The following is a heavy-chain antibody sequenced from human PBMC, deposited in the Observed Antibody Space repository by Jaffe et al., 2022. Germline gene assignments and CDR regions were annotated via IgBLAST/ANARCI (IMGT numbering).Heavy chain of an antibody. CDR2: ISWNSGSI. J-gene: IGHJ4*02. D-gene: IGHD6-19*01. V-gene: IGHV3-9*01. CDR1: GFTFDDYA. Sequence: EVQLVESGGGLVQPGRSLRLSCAASGFTFDDYAMHWVRQAPGKGLEWVSGISWNSGSIGYADSVKGRFTISRDNAKNSLYLQMNSLRAEDTALYYCAKDISWGAVASPPTPKIDYWGQGTLVTVSS. CDR3: AKDISWGAVASPPTPKIDY.